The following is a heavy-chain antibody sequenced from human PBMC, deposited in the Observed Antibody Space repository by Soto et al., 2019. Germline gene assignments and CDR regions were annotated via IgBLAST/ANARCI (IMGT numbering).Heavy chain of an antibody. J-gene: IGHJ4*02. CDR3: ASCPIYGGDSYFAY. CDR1: GYTFTHYY. D-gene: IGHD2-21*01. V-gene: IGHV1-46*01. Sequence: QVQLVQSGAEVRKPGASVKLSCQASGYTFTHYYIHWVRQAPGQGLEWLGIINPDTGTTSYAQTFQGRGTLTTDTAASTGYLELSGLAAEDTAVYYCASCPIYGGDSYFAYWGQGTLVTVSS. CDR2: INPDTGTT.